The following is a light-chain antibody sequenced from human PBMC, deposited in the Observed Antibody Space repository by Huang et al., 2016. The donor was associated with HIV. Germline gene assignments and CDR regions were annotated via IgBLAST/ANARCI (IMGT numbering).Light chain of an antibody. CDR2: EAS. Sequence: DIQMTQSSSTLSASVGDRVTIACRDSQSISNWLAWYQQKPGRAPNLLIYEASTLESGVPSRFSGGGSGTDFTLTISSRQPYDFATYYCQQYKSFPWTFGQGTKVEV. J-gene: IGKJ1*01. V-gene: IGKV1-5*03. CDR1: QSISNW. CDR3: QQYKSFPWT.